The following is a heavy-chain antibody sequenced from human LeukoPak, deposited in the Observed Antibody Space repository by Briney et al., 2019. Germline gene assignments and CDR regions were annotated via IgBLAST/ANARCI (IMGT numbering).Heavy chain of an antibody. V-gene: IGHV3-23*01. CDR1: GFTFSSYT. CDR2: ITTSDGNT. Sequence: GGSLRLSCAAPGFTFSSYTMSWVRQAPGKGLEWVSTITTSDGNTYYADSVKGRFTVSRDNSKNTLYLQMNSLRAEDTAVYYCAKDGGLWVSAHWGDSWGRGTLVTVSS. J-gene: IGHJ4*02. D-gene: IGHD7-27*01. CDR3: AKDGGLWVSAHWGDS.